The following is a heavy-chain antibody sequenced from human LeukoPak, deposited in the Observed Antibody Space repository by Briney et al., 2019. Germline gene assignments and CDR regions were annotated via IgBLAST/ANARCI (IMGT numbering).Heavy chain of an antibody. D-gene: IGHD2-2*01. CDR3: ARHPLVYCSSTSCYARSWFDP. Sequence: SETLSLTCAVYSGSFSGYYWGWIRQPPGKGLDWIGEINHSGSTNYNPSLKSRVTISVGTSKNQFSLKLSSVTAADTAVYYCARHPLVYCSSTSCYARSWFDPWGQGTLVTVSS. CDR1: SGSFSGYY. CDR2: INHSGST. V-gene: IGHV4-34*01. J-gene: IGHJ5*02.